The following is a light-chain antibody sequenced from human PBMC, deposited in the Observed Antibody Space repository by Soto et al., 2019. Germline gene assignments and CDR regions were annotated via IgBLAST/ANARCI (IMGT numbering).Light chain of an antibody. CDR3: SSYTSSSTHYV. CDR2: DVS. Sequence: QSLLTQPASVSGSPGKSITIPCPGTSRDVGGYNYVSWYQQHPGKAPKLMIYDVSNRPSGVSNRFSGSKSGNTASLTISGLQAEDEADYYCSSYTSSSTHYVFGTGTKVTVL. J-gene: IGLJ1*01. CDR1: SRDVGGYNY. V-gene: IGLV2-14*01.